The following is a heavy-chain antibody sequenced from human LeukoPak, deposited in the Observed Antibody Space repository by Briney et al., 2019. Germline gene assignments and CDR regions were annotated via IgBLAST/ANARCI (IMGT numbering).Heavy chain of an antibody. CDR2: ISAYNGNT. CDR1: GYTFTSYG. J-gene: IGHJ6*03. CDR3: WGEGEYSSSWYRGYYYSYYMNV. D-gene: IGHD6-13*01. V-gene: IGHV1-18*01. Sequence: ASVKVSCKASGYTFTSYGISWVRQAPGQGLEWMGWISAYNGNTNYAQKLPGRVTMTTDTSTSTAYMELQSLRSDDTAVYDFWGEGEYSSSWYRGYYYSYYMNVWGKGTRSPSP.